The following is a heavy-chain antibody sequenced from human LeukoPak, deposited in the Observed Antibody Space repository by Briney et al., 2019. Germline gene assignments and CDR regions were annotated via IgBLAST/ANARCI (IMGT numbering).Heavy chain of an antibody. CDR1: GFTFSSYW. V-gene: IGHV3-23*01. D-gene: IGHD6-19*01. CDR3: AIHPPGALAGTVY. Sequence: AGSLTLSCAASGFTFSSYWMHWVRQAPGKGLVWASAVSGSGGSTYYADSVTGRFTISRDNSKNTLYLQMKSLRAEDTAVYYCAIHPPGALAGTVYWGQGTLVTVSS. J-gene: IGHJ4*02. CDR2: VSGSGGST.